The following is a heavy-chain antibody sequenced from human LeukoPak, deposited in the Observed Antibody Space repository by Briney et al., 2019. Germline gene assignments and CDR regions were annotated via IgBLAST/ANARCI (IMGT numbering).Heavy chain of an antibody. CDR1: GGSISSNY. Sequence: PSETLSLTCTVSGGSISSNYWSWIRQPPGKGLEWIGYIYYSGYTNYNPSLKSRVTMSVDTSKNQFSLKLTPVTAADTAVYYCATLRYCSGGSCFPKYFQHWGQGTLVTVSS. J-gene: IGHJ1*01. V-gene: IGHV4-59*08. CDR3: ATLRYCSGGSCFPKYFQH. D-gene: IGHD2-15*01. CDR2: IYYSGYT.